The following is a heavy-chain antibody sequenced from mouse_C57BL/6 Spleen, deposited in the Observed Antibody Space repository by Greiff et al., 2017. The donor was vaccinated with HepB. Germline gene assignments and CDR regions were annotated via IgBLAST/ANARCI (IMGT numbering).Heavy chain of an antibody. CDR3: ARHHQLGRPGFPYFDY. CDR1: GYTFTEYT. Sequence: QVQLQQSGAELVKPGASVKLSCKASGYTFTEYTIHWVKQRSGQGLEWIGWFYPGSGSIKDNEKFKDKATLTADKSSSTVYMELSRLTSEDSAVYFCARHHQLGRPGFPYFDYWGQGTTLTVSS. J-gene: IGHJ2*01. CDR2: FYPGSGSI. D-gene: IGHD4-1*02. V-gene: IGHV1-62-2*01.